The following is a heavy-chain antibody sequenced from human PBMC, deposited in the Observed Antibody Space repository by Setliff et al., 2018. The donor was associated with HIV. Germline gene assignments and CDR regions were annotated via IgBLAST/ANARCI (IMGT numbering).Heavy chain of an antibody. CDR3: ARDATMVRGVITRYYYYAMDV. J-gene: IGHJ6*02. V-gene: IGHV4-31*03. CDR2: IYYTGST. CDR1: GGSISSGDYY. Sequence: SETLSLTCTVSGGSISSGDYYWSWIRQHPRKGLEWIGYIYYTGSTYYNPSLKSRVTISVDTSKNQFSLKLSSVTAADTAVYYCARDATMVRGVITRYYYYAMDVWGQGTTVTVSS. D-gene: IGHD3-10*01.